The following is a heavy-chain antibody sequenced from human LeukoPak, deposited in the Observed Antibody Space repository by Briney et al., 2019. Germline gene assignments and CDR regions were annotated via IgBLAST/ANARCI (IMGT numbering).Heavy chain of an antibody. CDR3: ARDPGFCYADSCYYNRFDP. CDR1: GYTFTGYY. CDR2: INPNSGGT. Sequence: ASVKVSCKASGYTFTGYYIHWVRQAPGQGLEWMGWINPNSGGTNSAQKFQGRVTMTRDTSISTAYMELSRLRSDDTAVYYWARDPGFCYADSCYYNRFDPWGQGTLGTVSS. J-gene: IGHJ5*02. V-gene: IGHV1-2*02. D-gene: IGHD2-15*01.